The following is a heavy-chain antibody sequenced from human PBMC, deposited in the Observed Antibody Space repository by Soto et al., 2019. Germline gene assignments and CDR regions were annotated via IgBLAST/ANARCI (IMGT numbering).Heavy chain of an antibody. CDR3: ARDAGYSYGTTFDY. V-gene: IGHV3-33*01. CDR2: IWYDGSNK. J-gene: IGHJ4*02. Sequence: GGSLRLSCAASGFTFSSYGMHWARQAPGKGLEWVAVIWYDGSNKYYADSVKGRFTISRDNSKNTLYLQMNSLRAEDTAVYYCARDAGYSYGTTFDYWGQGTLVTVSS. D-gene: IGHD5-18*01. CDR1: GFTFSSYG.